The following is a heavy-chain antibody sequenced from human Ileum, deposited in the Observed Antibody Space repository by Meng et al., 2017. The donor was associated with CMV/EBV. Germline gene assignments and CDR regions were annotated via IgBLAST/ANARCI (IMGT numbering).Heavy chain of an antibody. J-gene: IGHJ4*02. D-gene: IGHD3-10*01. CDR1: GGAVSGGNYY. V-gene: IGHV4-61*01. CDR2: IYYNGDT. CDR3: AASQPYYGSVH. Sequence: SETLSLTCTVSGGAVSGGNYYWGWIRQSPGKGLEWTGFIYYNGDTNYNPSLMSRPTMSTDTTRNQFSLKLKSVATADTAVYYCAASQPYYGSVHWGQGTLVTVSS.